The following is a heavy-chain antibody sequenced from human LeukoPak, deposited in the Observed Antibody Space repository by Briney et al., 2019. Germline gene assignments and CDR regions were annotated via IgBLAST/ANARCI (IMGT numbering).Heavy chain of an antibody. Sequence: SETLSLTCTVSGGSISSYYWSWIRQPPGKGLEWIGYIYYSGSTNCNPSLKSRVTISVDTSKNQFSLKLSSVTAADTAVYYCARDHGYSYGSSGYAFDIWGQGTMVTVSS. D-gene: IGHD5-18*01. V-gene: IGHV4-59*01. CDR3: ARDHGYSYGSSGYAFDI. CDR1: GGSISSYY. CDR2: IYYSGST. J-gene: IGHJ3*02.